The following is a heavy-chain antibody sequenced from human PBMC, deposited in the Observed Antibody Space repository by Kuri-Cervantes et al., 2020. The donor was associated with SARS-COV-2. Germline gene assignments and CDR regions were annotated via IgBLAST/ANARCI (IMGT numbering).Heavy chain of an antibody. V-gene: IGHV1-69*13. CDR2: IIPIFGTA. D-gene: IGHD3-22*01. CDR1: GGTFSSYA. CDR3: ARGESPTTYYYDSNYYSDY. Sequence: SVKVSCKASGGTFSSYAISWVRQAPGQGLEWMGGIIPIFGTANYAQKFQGRVTITADESTSTAYMELSSLRSEDTAVYYCARGESPTTYYYDSNYYSDYWGQGTLVTVSS. J-gene: IGHJ4*02.